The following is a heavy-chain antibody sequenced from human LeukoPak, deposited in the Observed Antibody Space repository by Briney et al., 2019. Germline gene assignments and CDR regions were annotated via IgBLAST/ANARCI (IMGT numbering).Heavy chain of an antibody. CDR1: GFPVSSNY. Sequence: PGGSLRLSCAASGFPVSSNYMSWVRQAPGKGLEWVSVICSGGKTYYADSVKGRFTISRDNSKNTLYLQMNSLRAEDTAVYYCARDGGSGNPRFDSWGQGTLVTVSS. J-gene: IGHJ4*02. D-gene: IGHD3-10*01. CDR3: ARDGGSGNPRFDS. V-gene: IGHV3-53*01. CDR2: ICSGGKT.